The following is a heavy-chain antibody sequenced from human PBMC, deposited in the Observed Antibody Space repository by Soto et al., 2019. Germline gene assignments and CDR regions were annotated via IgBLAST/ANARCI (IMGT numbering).Heavy chain of an antibody. Sequence: PGGSLRLSCAASGFTFSSYAMSWVRQAPGKGLEWVSAISGSGGSTYYADSVKGRFTVSRDNSKNTLYLQMNSLRAEDTAVYYCAKVAPFSKRKLLWFGEPNWFDPWGRGTLVTVSS. V-gene: IGHV3-23*01. D-gene: IGHD3-10*01. J-gene: IGHJ5*02. CDR3: AKVAPFSKRKLLWFGEPNWFDP. CDR2: ISGSGGST. CDR1: GFTFSSYA.